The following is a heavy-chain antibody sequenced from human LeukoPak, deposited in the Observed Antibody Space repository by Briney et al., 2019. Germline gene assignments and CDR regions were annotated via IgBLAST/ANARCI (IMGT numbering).Heavy chain of an antibody. CDR2: INHSGST. CDR3: ARSYYDFWSRNWFDP. CDR1: GGSFSGYY. D-gene: IGHD3-3*01. Sequence: PSETPSLTCAVYGGSFSGYYWSWIRQPPGKGLEWIGEINHSGSTNYNPSLKSRVTISVDTSKNQFSLKLSSVTAADTAVYYCARSYYDFWSRNWFDPWGQGTLVTVSS. V-gene: IGHV4-34*01. J-gene: IGHJ5*02.